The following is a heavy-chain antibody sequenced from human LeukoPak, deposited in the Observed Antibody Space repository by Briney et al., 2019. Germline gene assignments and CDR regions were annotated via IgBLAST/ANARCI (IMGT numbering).Heavy chain of an antibody. V-gene: IGHV4-39*07. J-gene: IGHJ3*02. CDR1: GGSISSSSYY. CDR3: ARRNHKSYYYDSSGQNTAAFDI. D-gene: IGHD3-22*01. Sequence: SETLSLTCTVSGGSISSSSYYWGWIRQPPGKGLEWIGSIHYSGSTHYSPSLKSRVTISLDTSKNHFSLKLSSVTAADTAVYYCARRNHKSYYYDSSGQNTAAFDIWGQGTMVTVSS. CDR2: IHYSGST.